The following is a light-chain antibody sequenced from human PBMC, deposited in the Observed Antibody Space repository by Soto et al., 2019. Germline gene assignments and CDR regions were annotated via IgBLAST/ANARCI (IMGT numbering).Light chain of an antibody. CDR2: DAS. J-gene: IGKJ5*01. CDR3: QQRSNWPPIT. V-gene: IGKV3-11*01. CDR1: QSVSSY. Sequence: ILLTQSPGTLSLSPGERATLSCRASQSVSSYLAWYQQKPGQAPRLLIYDASNRATGIPARFSGSGSGTDFTLTISSLEPEDFAVYYCQQRSNWPPITFGQGTRLENK.